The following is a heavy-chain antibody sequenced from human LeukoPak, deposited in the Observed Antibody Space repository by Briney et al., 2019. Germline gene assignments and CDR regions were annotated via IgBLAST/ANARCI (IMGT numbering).Heavy chain of an antibody. CDR3: AKDWTGTKPFDL. CDR2: ISGSGDNT. CDR1: GFTFSNYA. Sequence: GSLRLSCAVSGFTFSNYAMSWVRQAPGKGLECVSSISGSGDNTYYADSVKGRFTISRDNSKNTLFLQMNSLRAEDTAVCYCAKDWTGTKPFDLWGRGTLVTVSS. V-gene: IGHV3-23*01. J-gene: IGHJ2*01. D-gene: IGHD3/OR15-3a*01.